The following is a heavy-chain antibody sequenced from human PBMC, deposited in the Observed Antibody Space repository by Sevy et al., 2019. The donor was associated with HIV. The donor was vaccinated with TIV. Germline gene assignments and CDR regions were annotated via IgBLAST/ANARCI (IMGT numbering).Heavy chain of an antibody. Sequence: RGSLRLSCTASGFTFSSFGVHWVRQAPGKGLERVALMWYDGHKKYYADSVKGRFSISRDSSKNTVYLQMNNLRAEDTALYYCARGASLIVARAAGYLDYWGQGTLVSVSS. J-gene: IGHJ4*02. D-gene: IGHD2-21*01. CDR2: MWYDGHKK. V-gene: IGHV3-33*01. CDR1: GFTFSSFG. CDR3: ARGASLIVARAAGYLDY.